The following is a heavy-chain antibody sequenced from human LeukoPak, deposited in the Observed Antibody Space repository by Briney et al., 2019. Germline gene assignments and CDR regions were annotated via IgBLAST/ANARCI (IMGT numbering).Heavy chain of an antibody. D-gene: IGHD6-13*01. J-gene: IGHJ3*02. CDR1: GYTFTNYA. CDR2: ISAYNGNT. V-gene: IGHV1-18*01. CDR3: ARVYEKEYSSSWYDAFDI. Sequence: ASVKVSCKGSGYTFTNYAVHWVRQAPGQRLEWLGWISAYNGNTNYAQKLQGRVTMTTDTSTSTAYMELRSLRSDDTAVYYCARVYEKEYSSSWYDAFDIWGQGTMVTVSS.